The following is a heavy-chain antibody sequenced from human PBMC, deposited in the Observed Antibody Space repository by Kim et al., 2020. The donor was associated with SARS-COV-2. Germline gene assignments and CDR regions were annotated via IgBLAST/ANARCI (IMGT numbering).Heavy chain of an antibody. Sequence: GGSLRLSCTASGFTFDDYAMSWFRQAPGKGLEWVGFIRTKAYGGTTEYAVSVEGRFIISRDDSKTIAYLQLNSLKTEDSAVYHCTRARLYYDSSGYLRNYYFDYWGQGTLVTVSS. J-gene: IGHJ4*02. D-gene: IGHD3-22*01. CDR1: GFTFDDYA. V-gene: IGHV3-49*03. CDR2: IRTKAYGGTT. CDR3: TRARLYYDSSGYLRNYYFDY.